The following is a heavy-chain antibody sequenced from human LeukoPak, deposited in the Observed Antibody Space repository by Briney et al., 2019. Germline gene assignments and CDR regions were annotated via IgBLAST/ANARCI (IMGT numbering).Heavy chain of an antibody. CDR1: GGTFSSYA. J-gene: IGHJ6*02. Sequence: ASVKVSCKASGGTFSSYAISWVRQAPGQGLEWMGGIIPIFGTANYAPKFQGRVTITRDTSASTAYMELSSLRSEDTAVYYCARRAYGVKYYYYGMDVWGQGTTVTVSS. V-gene: IGHV1-69*05. D-gene: IGHD2-21*01. CDR2: IIPIFGTA. CDR3: ARRAYGVKYYYYGMDV.